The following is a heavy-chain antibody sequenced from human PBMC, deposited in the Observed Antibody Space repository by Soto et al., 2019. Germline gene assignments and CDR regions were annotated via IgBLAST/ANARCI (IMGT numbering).Heavy chain of an antibody. CDR1: GFTFSSYA. V-gene: IGHV3-23*01. CDR2: ISGSGVST. Sequence: EVQLLESGGGLVQPGGSLRLSCAASGFTFSSYAMSWVRQAPGKGLEWVSAISGSGVSTYYADSVKGRFTISRDNSKNTLYLQMNSLRAEDTAVYYCAKACTNGGCYIDYWGQGTLVTVSS. D-gene: IGHD2-8*01. J-gene: IGHJ4*02. CDR3: AKACTNGGCYIDY.